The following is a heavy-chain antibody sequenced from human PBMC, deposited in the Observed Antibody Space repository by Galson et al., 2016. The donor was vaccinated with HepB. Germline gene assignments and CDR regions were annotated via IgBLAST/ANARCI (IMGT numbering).Heavy chain of an antibody. CDR3: ARDLGGYSGYGGNYFGMDV. V-gene: IGHV3-30-3*01. J-gene: IGHJ6*02. CDR1: GLTFSRFW. CDR2: VPHYGNNK. Sequence: SLRLSCAASGLTFSRFWMTWVRQAPGKGLEWVTVVPHYGNNKYYADSVKGRFTVSRDNSKSTVNLHMNSLRPEDTAVYYCARDLGGYSGYGGNYFGMDVWGQGTTVTVS. D-gene: IGHD5-12*01.